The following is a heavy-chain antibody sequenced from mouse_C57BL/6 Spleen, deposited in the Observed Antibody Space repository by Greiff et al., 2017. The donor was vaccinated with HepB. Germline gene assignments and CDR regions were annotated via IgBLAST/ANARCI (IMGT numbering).Heavy chain of an antibody. CDR2: INPTTGGT. D-gene: IGHD1-1*01. J-gene: IGHJ3*01. CDR1: GYSFTGYY. V-gene: IGHV1-43*01. Sequence: EVQLQQSGPELVKPGASVKISCKASGYSFTGYYMHWVKQSSEKSLEWIGDINPTTGGTSYNQKFKAKATLTVDKSSSTAYMQLKSLTSEDSAVYYCARMGDYYGCTFAYWGQGTLVTVSA. CDR3: ARMGDYYGCTFAY.